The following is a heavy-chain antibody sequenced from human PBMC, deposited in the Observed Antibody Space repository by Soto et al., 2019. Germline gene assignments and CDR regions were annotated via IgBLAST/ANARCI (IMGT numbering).Heavy chain of an antibody. Sequence: ASVKVSCKASGYTFTGYYMHWVRQAPGQGLEWMGWINPNSGGTNYAQKFQGWVTMTRDTSISTAYMELSRLRSEDTAVYYCARAVAVPADFDYWCQGTLVTDSS. CDR1: GYTFTGYY. J-gene: IGHJ4*02. CDR2: INPNSGGT. V-gene: IGHV1-2*04. D-gene: IGHD6-19*01. CDR3: ARAVAVPADFDY.